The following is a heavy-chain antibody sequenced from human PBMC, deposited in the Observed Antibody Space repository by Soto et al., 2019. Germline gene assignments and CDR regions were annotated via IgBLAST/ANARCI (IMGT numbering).Heavy chain of an antibody. CDR1: GYTFTSYD. D-gene: IGHD6-19*01. CDR3: ARGWSSGWYPRNWFDP. V-gene: IGHV1-8*01. Sequence: ASVKVSCKASGYTFTSYDINWVRQATGQGLEWMGWMNPNSGNTGYAQKFQGRVTMTRNTSISTAYMELSSLRSEDTAVYYCARGWSSGWYPRNWFDPWGQGTLVTVSS. J-gene: IGHJ5*02. CDR2: MNPNSGNT.